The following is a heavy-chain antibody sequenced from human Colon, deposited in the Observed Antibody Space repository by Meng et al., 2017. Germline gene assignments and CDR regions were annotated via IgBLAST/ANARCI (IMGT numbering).Heavy chain of an antibody. D-gene: IGHD6-19*01. CDR1: RGSISSINY. CDR2: IYLSGSP. CDR3: ARHGGWHFDY. J-gene: IGHJ4*02. Sequence: LQEAAPGRAHPSGALSLICAVSRGSISSINYCTWVRQPPGKGLEYIGQIYLSGSPSYNPSLESRVTISVDKSTNQLSLRLTSVTAADTAIYYCARHGGWHFDYWGQGTLVTVSS. V-gene: IGHV4-4*02.